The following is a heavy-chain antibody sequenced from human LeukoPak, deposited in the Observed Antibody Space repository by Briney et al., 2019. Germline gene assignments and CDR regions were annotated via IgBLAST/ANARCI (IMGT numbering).Heavy chain of an antibody. J-gene: IGHJ6*03. CDR3: AKDGDRGTSFYYYYMDV. V-gene: IGHV3-53*01. Sequence: GGSLRLSCAASGFTVSSNYMCWVRQAPGKGLEWVSVIYSGGSTYYADSVKGRFTISRDNSKNTLYLQMNSLRAEDTAVYYCAKDGDRGTSFYYYYMDVWGKGTTVTVSS. D-gene: IGHD3-16*01. CDR2: IYSGGST. CDR1: GFTVSSNY.